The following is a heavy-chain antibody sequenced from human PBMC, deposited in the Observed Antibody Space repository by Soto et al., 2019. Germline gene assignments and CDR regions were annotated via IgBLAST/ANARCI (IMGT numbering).Heavy chain of an antibody. J-gene: IGHJ6*02. CDR2: MNPNSGNT. CDR3: ARGRMITFGGVIVYQYYYYYGMDV. V-gene: IGHV1-8*01. D-gene: IGHD3-16*02. CDR1: GYTFTSYD. Sequence: ASVKVSFKASGYTFTSYDINWLRQATGQGLEWMGWMNPNSGNTGYAQKFQGRVTMTRNTSISTAYMELSSLRSEDTAVYYCARGRMITFGGVIVYQYYYYYGMDVWGQGTTVTVSS.